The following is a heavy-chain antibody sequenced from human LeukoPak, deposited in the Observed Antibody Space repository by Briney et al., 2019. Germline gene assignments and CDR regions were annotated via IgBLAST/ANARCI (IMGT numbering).Heavy chain of an antibody. Sequence: ASVKVSCKASGYTFTSYGISWVRQAPGQGLEWMGWISAYNGNTNYAQKLQGRVTMTTDTFTSTAYMELRSLRSDDTAVYYCARDEPHCSSTSCYPMDVWGQGTTVTVSS. J-gene: IGHJ6*02. D-gene: IGHD2-2*01. CDR2: ISAYNGNT. CDR1: GYTFTSYG. V-gene: IGHV1-18*01. CDR3: ARDEPHCSSTSCYPMDV.